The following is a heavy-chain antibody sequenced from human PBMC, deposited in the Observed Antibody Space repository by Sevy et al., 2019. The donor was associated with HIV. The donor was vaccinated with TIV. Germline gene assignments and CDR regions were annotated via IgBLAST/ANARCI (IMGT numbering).Heavy chain of an antibody. J-gene: IGHJ4*02. CDR3: GRDLEGGEFDY. V-gene: IGHV4-31*03. D-gene: IGHD2-21*01. CDR2: SYNSGST. Sequence: SETLSLTCTVSGASISSGLYYWTWIRQHPGKGLEWIAYSYNSGSTFYNPSLKSRVTISADTSKNQFSLKLSSVTAADTAVYFCGRDLEGGEFDYWGQGTLVTVSS. CDR1: GASISSGLYY.